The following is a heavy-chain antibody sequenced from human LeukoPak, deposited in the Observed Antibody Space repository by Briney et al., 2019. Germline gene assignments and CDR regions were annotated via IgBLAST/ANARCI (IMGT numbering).Heavy chain of an antibody. CDR3: AKEGLWSGELSSGPNWFDP. V-gene: IGHV3-23*01. CDR1: GFTFSSYG. D-gene: IGHD3-10*01. J-gene: IGHJ5*02. Sequence: GGTLRLSCAASGFTFSSYGMSWVRQAPGKGLEWVSAISGSGGSTYYADSVKGRFTISRDNSKNTLYLQMNSLRAEDTAVYYCAKEGLWSGELSSGPNWFDPWGQGTLVTVSS. CDR2: ISGSGGST.